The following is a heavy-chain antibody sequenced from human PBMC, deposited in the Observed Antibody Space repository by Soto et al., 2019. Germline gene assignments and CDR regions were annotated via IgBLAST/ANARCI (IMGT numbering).Heavy chain of an antibody. J-gene: IGHJ4*02. D-gene: IGHD3-10*01. CDR2: IDPSDSYT. Sequence: ADALKSSCKGSGYSFTSYWISWVRQMPGKGLEWMGRIDPSDSYTNYSPSFQGHVTISADKSISTAYLQWSSLKASDTAMYYCARLDYGSGSYYIWDYWGQGTLVTVSS. CDR1: GYSFTSYW. V-gene: IGHV5-10-1*01. CDR3: ARLDYGSGSYYIWDY.